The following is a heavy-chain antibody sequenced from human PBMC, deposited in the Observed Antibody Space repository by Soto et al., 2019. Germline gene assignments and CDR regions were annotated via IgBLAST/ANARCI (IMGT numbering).Heavy chain of an antibody. CDR2: ISGSGGST. Sequence: GGSLRLSCAASGFTFSSYAMSWVRQAPGKGLEWVSAISGSGGSTYYADSVKGRFTISRDNSKNTLYLQMNSLRAEDTAVYYCAKVGRRVPAAIQDYWGQGTLVTVSS. CDR1: GFTFSSYA. J-gene: IGHJ4*02. D-gene: IGHD2-2*02. CDR3: AKVGRRVPAAIQDY. V-gene: IGHV3-23*01.